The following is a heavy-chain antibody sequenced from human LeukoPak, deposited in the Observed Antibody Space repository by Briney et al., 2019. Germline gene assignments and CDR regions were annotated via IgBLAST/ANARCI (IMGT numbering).Heavy chain of an antibody. V-gene: IGHV3-7*02. Sequence: GGSLRLSCAASGFTFSSYWMSWVRQAPGEGLEWVANIKQDGTEKYYMDSVKGRFSISRDNAKNSLYLQMNALRAEDTAVYYCARVTPEMATGIDYWGQGTLVTVSS. J-gene: IGHJ4*02. CDR1: GFTFSSYW. D-gene: IGHD5-24*01. CDR3: ARVTPEMATGIDY. CDR2: IKQDGTEK.